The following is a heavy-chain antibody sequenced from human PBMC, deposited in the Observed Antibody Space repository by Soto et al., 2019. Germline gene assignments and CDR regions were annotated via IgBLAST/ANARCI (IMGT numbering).Heavy chain of an antibody. V-gene: IGHV1-46*01. CDR1: GYTFSSFY. CDR2: INPDGGTT. Sequence: QVQLVQSGAEVKKPGASVKVSCTASGYTFSSFYIHWVRQAPGQGREWMGVINPDGGTTTYAHKFQGRVTMTMDTSMSTVYMDLSRLRSDDTALYYCAREEVGNYYGMDVWGQGTTVTVSS. D-gene: IGHD1-1*01. CDR3: AREEVGNYYGMDV. J-gene: IGHJ6*02.